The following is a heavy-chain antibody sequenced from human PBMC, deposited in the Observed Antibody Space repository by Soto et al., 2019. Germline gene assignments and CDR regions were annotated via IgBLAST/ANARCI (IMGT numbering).Heavy chain of an antibody. CDR3: ARVSGSYYYGMDV. D-gene: IGHD1-26*01. CDR1: GFTFSDYY. V-gene: IGHV3-53*01. CDR2: IYSGGST. J-gene: IGHJ6*02. Sequence: GGSLRLSCAASGFTFSDYYMSWVRQAPGKGLEWVSVIYSGGSTYYADSVKGRFTISRDNSKNTLYLQMNSLRAEDTAVYYCARVSGSYYYGMDVWGQGTTVTVSS.